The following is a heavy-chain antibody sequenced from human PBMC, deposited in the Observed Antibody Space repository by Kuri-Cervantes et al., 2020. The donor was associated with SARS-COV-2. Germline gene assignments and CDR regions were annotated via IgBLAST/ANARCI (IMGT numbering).Heavy chain of an antibody. CDR3: AREGYGATSWYFDL. V-gene: IGHV4-30-4*08. D-gene: IGHD1-26*01. CDR1: GGSISSGDYY. J-gene: IGHJ2*01. CDR2: IYYSGST. Sequence: LRLSCTVSGGSISSGDYYWSWIRQPPGKGLEWIGYIYYSGSTYYNPSLKSRVTISVDTSRNQFSLKLNSVTAADTAVYFCAREGYGATSWYFDLWGRGTLVTVSS.